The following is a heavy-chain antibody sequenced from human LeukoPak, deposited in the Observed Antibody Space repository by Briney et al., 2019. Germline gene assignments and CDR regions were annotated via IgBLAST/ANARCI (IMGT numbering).Heavy chain of an antibody. V-gene: IGHV3-74*03. J-gene: IGHJ5*02. CDR2: ISPDGSTT. Sequence: PGGSLRLSCAASGFTLTRFWMHWVRQAPGKGLVWVSRISPDGSTTKNADSVKGRFTISRDNARSTLFLQLNSLRAEDTAVYYCAREINKWFDPWGQGALVTVSS. CDR1: GFTLTRFW. CDR3: AREINKWFDP.